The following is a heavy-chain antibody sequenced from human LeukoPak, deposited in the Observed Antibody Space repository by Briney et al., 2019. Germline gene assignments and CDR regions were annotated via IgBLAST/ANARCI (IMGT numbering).Heavy chain of an antibody. CDR1: GFTFSTYW. V-gene: IGHV3-7*03. J-gene: IGHJ5*01. Sequence: GSLRLSCAASGFTFSTYWMSWVRQAPGKGLEWVANIKQDGSEKYYVDSVKGRFTISRDNAKNSLYLQMNSLRAEDMALYFCTKDPSSSWYNPGWFDSWGQGTLVTVSS. CDR3: TKDPSSSWYNPGWFDS. D-gene: IGHD6-13*01. CDR2: IKQDGSEK.